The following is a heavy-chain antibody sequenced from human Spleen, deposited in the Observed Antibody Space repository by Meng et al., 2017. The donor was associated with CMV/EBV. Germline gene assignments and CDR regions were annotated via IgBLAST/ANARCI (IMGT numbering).Heavy chain of an antibody. Sequence: GGSLRLSCAASGFTFSAYAMHWVRQAPGKGLVWVSRINGDGSITTYTDSVKGRFTISRDNAKNTLYLQMNSLRAEDTALYYCATPSGSYRGGGGAMDYWGQGTLVTVSS. V-gene: IGHV3-74*01. D-gene: IGHD1-26*01. CDR3: ATPSGSYRGGGGAMDY. J-gene: IGHJ4*02. CDR1: GFTFSAYA. CDR2: INGDGSIT.